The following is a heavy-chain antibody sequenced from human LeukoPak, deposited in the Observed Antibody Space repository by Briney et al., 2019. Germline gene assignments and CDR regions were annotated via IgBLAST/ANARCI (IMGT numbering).Heavy chain of an antibody. CDR3: AKSNGYGLIDI. J-gene: IGHJ6*04. Sequence: SETLSLTCTVSSGSISTSNYYWGWVRQPPGKALERIGNIFYSGSTYYSPSLKSRVTISLDTSRNQFSLKLNSVTAADTAVYYCAKSNGYGLIDIWGKGTTVTVSS. CDR1: SGSISTSNYY. V-gene: IGHV4-39*07. CDR2: IFYSGST. D-gene: IGHD3-10*01.